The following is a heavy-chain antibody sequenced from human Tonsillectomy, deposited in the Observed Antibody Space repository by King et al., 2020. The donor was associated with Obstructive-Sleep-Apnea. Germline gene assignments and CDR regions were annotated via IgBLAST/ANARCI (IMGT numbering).Heavy chain of an antibody. Sequence: LQLQESGPGLVKPSETLSLTCTVSGGSISSSVYYWGWIRQPPGKGLEWIGSIYYSGSTYYSPSLKSRVTISVDTSKNQFSLKLSSGNAADTAVYYCVRVPLHYSNSFKWGQGTLVTVSS. D-gene: IGHD6-13*01. V-gene: IGHV4-39*07. CDR2: IYYSGST. CDR1: GGSISSSVYY. J-gene: IGHJ4*02. CDR3: VRVPLHYSNSFK.